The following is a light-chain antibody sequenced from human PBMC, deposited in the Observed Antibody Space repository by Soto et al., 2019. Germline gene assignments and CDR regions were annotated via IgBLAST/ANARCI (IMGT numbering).Light chain of an antibody. CDR2: DAS. CDR1: QSVSSN. V-gene: IGKV3-15*01. Sequence: EIVMTQSPATLSVSTGERATLSCRASQSVSSNLAWYQQKPGQAPRLLIYDASTRATGIPARFSGSGSGTEFTLTITSLQSEDFAVYYCQQYNNCPPNTFGQGTKLEIK. CDR3: QQYNNCPPNT. J-gene: IGKJ2*01.